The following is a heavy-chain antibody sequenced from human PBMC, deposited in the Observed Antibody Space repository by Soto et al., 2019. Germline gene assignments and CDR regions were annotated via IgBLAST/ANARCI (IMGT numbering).Heavy chain of an antibody. CDR1: GDSIIRSF. CDR3: RYSGYEVSVNY. J-gene: IGHJ4*02. V-gene: IGHV4-59*12. D-gene: IGHD5-12*01. Sequence: SETLSLTCSVSGDSIIRSFWGWIRQSPGKGLEYIGYISDSGVTDYDPSLKSRVTISVDTSKNQFSLKLTSVTAADTAVYYCRYSGYEVSVNYWGQGTLVTVSS. CDR2: ISDSGVT.